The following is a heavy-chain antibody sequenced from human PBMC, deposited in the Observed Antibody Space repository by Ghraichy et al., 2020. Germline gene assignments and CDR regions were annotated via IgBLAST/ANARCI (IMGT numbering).Heavy chain of an antibody. D-gene: IGHD6-19*01. CDR3: ARHAKQWLARGWFDP. CDR1: GGSISRSSYI. J-gene: IGHJ5*02. Sequence: SQTLSLTCTVSGGSISRSSYIWRWLPQSPGKKLKWIGSMDYTASTYYNPALKSRVTMTVDTSKNQFSLNLSSVTAADTALYYCARHAKQWLARGWFDPWGQFTLFTVSS. CDR2: MDYTAST. V-gene: IGHV4-39*01.